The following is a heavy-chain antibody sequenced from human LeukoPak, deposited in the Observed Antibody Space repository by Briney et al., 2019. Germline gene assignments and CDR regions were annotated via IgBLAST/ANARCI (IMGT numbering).Heavy chain of an antibody. J-gene: IGHJ3*02. D-gene: IGHD3-9*01. CDR2: IKQDGSEK. Sequence: GGSLRLSCAASGFTFSSYWMSWVRQAPGKGLEWVANIKQDGSEKYYVDSVKGRFTISRDNAQNTLYLQMNSLRAEDTAVYYCAKVPTGYYSGGDAFDIWGQGTMVTVSS. CDR3: AKVPTGYYSGGDAFDI. V-gene: IGHV3-7*05. CDR1: GFTFSSYW.